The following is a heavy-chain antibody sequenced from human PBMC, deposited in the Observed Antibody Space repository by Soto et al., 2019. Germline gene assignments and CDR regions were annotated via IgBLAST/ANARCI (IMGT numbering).Heavy chain of an antibody. D-gene: IGHD1-7*01. CDR3: ARTHDANWNYGPCNY. CDR2: ISSSSRYT. CDR1: GFTFSSYS. J-gene: IGHJ4*02. V-gene: IGHV3-21*01. Sequence: PGGSLRLSCAAAGFTFSSYSMNWVRLAPGKGLEWVSSISSSSRYTYHADTVKGRFTVSRDNAKNSLYLQMNSLRAEDTAVYYCARTHDANWNYGPCNYWGQGTLVTVSS.